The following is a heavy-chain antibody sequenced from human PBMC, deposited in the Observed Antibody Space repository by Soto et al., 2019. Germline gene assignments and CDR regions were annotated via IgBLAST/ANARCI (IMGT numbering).Heavy chain of an antibody. D-gene: IGHD3-10*01. CDR1: GFTFSSYW. Sequence: EVQLVESGGGLVQPGGSLRLSCAASGFTFSSYWMHWVRQAPGKGLVWVSRINSDASSTGYAGSVKGRFTISRDNAKNTLYLQMNSLRAEDTAVYYCVRGFGEFGDFDYWGQGTLVTVSS. V-gene: IGHV3-74*01. CDR3: VRGFGEFGDFDY. J-gene: IGHJ4*02. CDR2: INSDASST.